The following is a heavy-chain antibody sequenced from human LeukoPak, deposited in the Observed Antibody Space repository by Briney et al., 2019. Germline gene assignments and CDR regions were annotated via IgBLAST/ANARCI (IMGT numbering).Heavy chain of an antibody. CDR3: ARDGGYGHYDY. Sequence: SETLSLTCTVSGGSISSGDYSWSWIRQPPGKGLEWIGYIYHSGRTFYNPSLKSRVTISVDTSKNQISLEVTSVTAADTAVYYCARDGGYGHYDYWGRGTLVTVSS. V-gene: IGHV4-30-2*01. D-gene: IGHD5-18*01. CDR2: IYHSGRT. CDR1: GGSISSGDYS. J-gene: IGHJ4*02.